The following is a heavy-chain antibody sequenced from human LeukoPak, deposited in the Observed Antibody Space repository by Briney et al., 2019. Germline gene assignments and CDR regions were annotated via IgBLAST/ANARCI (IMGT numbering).Heavy chain of an antibody. CDR1: GYTFTSYG. CDR3: ARESGPRSYYDTEAWGY. V-gene: IGHV1-18*01. J-gene: IGHJ4*02. D-gene: IGHD3-22*01. CDR2: ISAYNGNT. Sequence: ASVKVSCKASGYTFTSYGISWVRQAPGQGLEWMGWISAYNGNTNYAQKFQGRVTITADESTSTAYMELSSLRSEDTAVYYCARESGPRSYYDTEAWGYWGQGTLVTVSS.